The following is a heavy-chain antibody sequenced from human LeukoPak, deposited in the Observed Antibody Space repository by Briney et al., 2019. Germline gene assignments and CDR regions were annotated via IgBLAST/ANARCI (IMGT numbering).Heavy chain of an antibody. CDR2: IDPSDSYT. CDR1: GYSFTSYW. Sequence: GESLRISCKGSGYSFTSYWISWVRQMPGKGLEWMGRIDPSDSYTNYSPSFQGHVTISADKSISTAYLQWSSLKASDTAMYYCATHLSTSGWYHCYYYGMDVWGQGTTVTVSS. CDR3: ATHLSTSGWYHCYYYGMDV. D-gene: IGHD6-13*01. V-gene: IGHV5-10-1*01. J-gene: IGHJ6*02.